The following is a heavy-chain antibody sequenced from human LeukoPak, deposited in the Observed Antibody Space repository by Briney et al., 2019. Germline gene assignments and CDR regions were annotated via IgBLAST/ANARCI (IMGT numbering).Heavy chain of an antibody. D-gene: IGHD2-21*01. Sequence: GRSLRLSGAASGFTFSSYGMHWLRQAPGKGLEWVAVISYDGSNEYYADSVKGRFTISRDNSKNALYVQMNSLTAEDTAVYYCAKGTPYSSYFHYALDVWGQGTTVTVSS. J-gene: IGHJ6*02. CDR3: AKGTPYSSYFHYALDV. CDR1: GFTFSSYG. V-gene: IGHV3-30*18. CDR2: ISYDGSNE.